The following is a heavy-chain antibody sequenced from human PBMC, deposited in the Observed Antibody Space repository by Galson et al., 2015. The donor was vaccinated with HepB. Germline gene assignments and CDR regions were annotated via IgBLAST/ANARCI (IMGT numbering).Heavy chain of an antibody. CDR2: INPNSGGT. CDR3: AREGVTTSPTRYYYYGMDV. D-gene: IGHD4-11*01. CDR1: GFTFSSYG. J-gene: IGHJ6*02. Sequence: SCAASGFTFSSYGMHWARQAPGQGLEWMGWINPNSGGTNYAQKFQGRVTMTRDTSISTAYMELSRLRSDDTAVYYCAREGVTTSPTRYYYYGMDVWGQGTTVTVSS. V-gene: IGHV1-2*02.